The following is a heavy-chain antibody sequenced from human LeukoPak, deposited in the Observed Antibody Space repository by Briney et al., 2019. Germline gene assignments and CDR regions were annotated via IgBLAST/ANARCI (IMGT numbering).Heavy chain of an antibody. Sequence: SETLSLTCTVSGGSISSSSYYWGWIRQPPWKGLEWIGSIYYSGSTYYNPSLKSRVTISVDTSKNQFSLKLSSVTAADTAVYYCAGSGGSYFDYWGQGTLVTVSS. V-gene: IGHV4-39*01. CDR1: GGSISSSSYY. J-gene: IGHJ4*02. D-gene: IGHD2-15*01. CDR3: AGSGGSYFDY. CDR2: IYYSGST.